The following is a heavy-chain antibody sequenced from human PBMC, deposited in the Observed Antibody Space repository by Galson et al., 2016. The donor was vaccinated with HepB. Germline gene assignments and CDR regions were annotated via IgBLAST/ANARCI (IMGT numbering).Heavy chain of an antibody. Sequence: SLRLSCAASGFTFSSYAINWVRQAPGEGLEWVTAISGNGDRTYYADSVKGRFTISRDNSKNTMYLQMNSLRAEDTAVYYCAKATEYSTSWYGFYYGMDVWGQGTTVTVSS. CDR1: GFTFSSYA. V-gene: IGHV3-23*01. J-gene: IGHJ6*02. CDR2: ISGNGDRT. D-gene: IGHD6-13*01. CDR3: AKATEYSTSWYGFYYGMDV.